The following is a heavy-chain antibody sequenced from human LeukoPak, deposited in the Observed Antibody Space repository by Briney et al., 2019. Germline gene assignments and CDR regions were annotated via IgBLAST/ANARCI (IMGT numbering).Heavy chain of an antibody. J-gene: IGHJ4*02. Sequence: GGSLRLSCVTSGFTFSSYWMSWVRQTPGKGLEWVANIDQDGSGKNYVDSVKGRLTISRDNAKNLLFLQMNSLRPEDTAVYYCAGGPGFLIDCWGQGTLVTVSS. CDR2: IDQDGSGK. D-gene: IGHD3-3*01. V-gene: IGHV3-7*01. CDR1: GFTFSSYW. CDR3: AGGPGFLIDC.